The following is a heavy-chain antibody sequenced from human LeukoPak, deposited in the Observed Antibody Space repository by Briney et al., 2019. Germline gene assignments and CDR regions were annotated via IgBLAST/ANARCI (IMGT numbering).Heavy chain of an antibody. D-gene: IGHD3-3*01. J-gene: IGHJ6*02. CDR1: GYTFTSYG. Sequence: ASVKVSCKASGYTFTSYGISWVRQATGQGLEWMGWINPNSGGTNYAQKFQGRVTMTRDTSISTAYMELSRLRSDDTAVYYCARRYYDFWSGYDYYYYGMDAWGQGTTVTVSS. CDR3: ARRYYDFWSGYDYYYYGMDA. V-gene: IGHV1-2*02. CDR2: INPNSGGT.